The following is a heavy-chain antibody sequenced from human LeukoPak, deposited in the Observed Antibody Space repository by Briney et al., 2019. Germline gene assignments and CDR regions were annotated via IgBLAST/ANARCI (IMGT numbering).Heavy chain of an antibody. Sequence: GGSLKLSCAASGFTFTGYYLHWVRQTPGKGLEYISTITDSGSSTYHTNSVRGRFTISRDNSKNTLYLQMGSLRTEDTAVYYCARSTRYFGSAMYYFDDWGQGTLVTVSS. V-gene: IGHV3-64*01. CDR1: GFTFTGYY. CDR2: ITDSGSST. J-gene: IGHJ4*02. D-gene: IGHD3-10*01. CDR3: ARSTRYFGSAMYYFDD.